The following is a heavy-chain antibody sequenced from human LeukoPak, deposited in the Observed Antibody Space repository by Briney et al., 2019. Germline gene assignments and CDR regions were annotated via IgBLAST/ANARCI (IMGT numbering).Heavy chain of an antibody. CDR3: ARSPCSSTSCYYYFDY. J-gene: IGHJ4*02. D-gene: IGHD2-2*01. Sequence: SVKVSCKASGGTFSSHAISWVRQAPGQGLEWMGGIIPIFGTANYAQKFQGRVTTTTDESTSTAYMELSSLRSEDTAVYYCARSPCSSTSCYYYFDYWGQGTLVTVSS. V-gene: IGHV1-69*05. CDR1: GGTFSSHA. CDR2: IIPIFGTA.